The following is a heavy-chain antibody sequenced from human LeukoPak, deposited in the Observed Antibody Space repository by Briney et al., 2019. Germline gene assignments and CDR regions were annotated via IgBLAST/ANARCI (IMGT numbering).Heavy chain of an antibody. Sequence: SVKVSCKASGYTFTSYAISWVRQAPGQGLEWMGGIIPIFGTANYAQKFQGRVTITADESTSTAYMELSSLRSEDTAVYYCARDQSSFTAMVIWYYWGQGTLVTVSS. D-gene: IGHD5-18*01. CDR3: ARDQSSFTAMVIWYY. V-gene: IGHV1-69*13. CDR2: IIPIFGTA. CDR1: GYTFTSYA. J-gene: IGHJ4*02.